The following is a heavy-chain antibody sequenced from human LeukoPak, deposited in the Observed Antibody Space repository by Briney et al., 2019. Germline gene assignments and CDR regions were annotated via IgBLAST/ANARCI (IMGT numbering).Heavy chain of an antibody. V-gene: IGHV4-39*07. CDR3: ARVASYSSGWYRYYYYYYMDV. J-gene: IGHJ6*03. D-gene: IGHD6-19*01. CDR1: GGSISSSSYY. CDR2: IYYSGST. Sequence: SETLSLTCIVSGGSISSSSYYWGWIRQPPWKGLEWIGSIYYSGSTYYNPSLKSRVTISVDTSKNQFSLKLSSVTAADTAVYYCARVASYSSGWYRYYYYYYMDVWGKGTTVTVSS.